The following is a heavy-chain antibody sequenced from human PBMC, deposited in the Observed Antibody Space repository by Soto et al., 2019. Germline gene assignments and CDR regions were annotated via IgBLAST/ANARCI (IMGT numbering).Heavy chain of an antibody. Sequence: EVQLVESGGGLVQPGGSLRLSCAVSGFTVSSNYMSWVRQAPGKGLEWVSVLYSSGSTFYADSVKGRFTISRDNSKNTLFLQMNSLRAEDTAVYYCARDGPLRYWGQGTLVTVSS. D-gene: IGHD4-17*01. CDR1: GFTVSSNY. J-gene: IGHJ4*02. CDR3: ARDGPLRY. CDR2: LYSSGST. V-gene: IGHV3-66*01.